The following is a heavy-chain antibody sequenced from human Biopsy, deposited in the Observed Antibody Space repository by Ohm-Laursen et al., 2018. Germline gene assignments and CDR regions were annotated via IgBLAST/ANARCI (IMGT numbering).Heavy chain of an antibody. CDR2: INPDGSVK. CDR3: ARDER. J-gene: IGHJ4*02. D-gene: IGHD5-24*01. Sequence: GSLRLSCAAPGFMFSASWMSWVRQAPGMGLEWVANINPDGSVKYFADSVKGRFTISRDNAENSMYLQMSSLTVDDTAVYYCARDERWGQGTLVTVSS. CDR1: GFMFSASW. V-gene: IGHV3-7*01.